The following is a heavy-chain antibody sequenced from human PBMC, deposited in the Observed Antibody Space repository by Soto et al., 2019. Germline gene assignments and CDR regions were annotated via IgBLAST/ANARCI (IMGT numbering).Heavy chain of an antibody. CDR1: GFTFSSYW. CDR2: IKQDGSEK. J-gene: IGHJ4*02. D-gene: IGHD2-15*01. Sequence: EVQLVESGGGLVQPGGSLRLSCAASGFTFSSYWMSWVRQAPGKGLEWVANIKQDGSEKYYVDSVKGRFTISRDNAKNSLYLQMNSLGAEDAAVYYCARGGQYCSGCSCYPDYFDYWGQGTLVTVSS. CDR3: ARGGQYCSGCSCYPDYFDY. V-gene: IGHV3-7*01.